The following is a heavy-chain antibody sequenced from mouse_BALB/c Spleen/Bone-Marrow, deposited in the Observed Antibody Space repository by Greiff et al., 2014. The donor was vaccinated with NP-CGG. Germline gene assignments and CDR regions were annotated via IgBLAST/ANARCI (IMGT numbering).Heavy chain of an antibody. CDR2: IDPANGDT. D-gene: IGHD1-1*01. Sequence: VQLQQPGSELVKPGASVKLSCAASGFNIKDTYMHWVKQRPEQGLEWIGRIDPANGDTKYDPKFQGKATITADTSSNTAYLQPSSLPSEDTAVYYCTRPSSYCVSSYWYFDVWGAGTTVTVSS. V-gene: IGHV14-3*02. J-gene: IGHJ1*01. CDR3: TRPSSYCVSSYWYFDV. CDR1: GFNIKDTY.